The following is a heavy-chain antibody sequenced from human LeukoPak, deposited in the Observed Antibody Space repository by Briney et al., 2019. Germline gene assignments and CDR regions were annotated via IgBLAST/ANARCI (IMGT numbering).Heavy chain of an antibody. J-gene: IGHJ3*02. V-gene: IGHV4-59*11. CDR2: IYGSGRT. D-gene: IGHD3-22*01. Sequence: SETLSLTCTVSGVSINSHYLNWIRQPPGKGLEWIGYIYGSGRTNYNPSLKSRVTMSVDTSKSQFSLKLSSVTAADTAVYYCARGYDSSGWVNAFDIWGQGTMVTVSS. CDR1: GVSINSHY. CDR3: ARGYDSSGWVNAFDI.